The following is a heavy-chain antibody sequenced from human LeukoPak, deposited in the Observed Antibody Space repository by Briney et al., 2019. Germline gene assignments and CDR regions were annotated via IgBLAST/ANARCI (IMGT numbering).Heavy chain of an antibody. CDR3: AKGFGGGRSASDI. CDR2: ISWNSGSI. CDR1: GFTFDDYA. J-gene: IGHJ3*02. V-gene: IGHV3-9*03. D-gene: IGHD3-10*01. Sequence: GGSLRLSCAASGFTFDDYAMHWVRQAPGKGLEWVSGISWNSGSIGYADSVKGRFTISRDNAKNSLYLQMNSLRAEDMALYYCAKGFGGGRSASDIWGQGTMVTVSS.